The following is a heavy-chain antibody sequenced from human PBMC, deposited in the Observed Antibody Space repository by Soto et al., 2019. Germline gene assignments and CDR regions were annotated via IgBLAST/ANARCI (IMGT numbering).Heavy chain of an antibody. D-gene: IGHD7-27*01. V-gene: IGHV4-30-4*01. CDR1: GGSIRNVNYC. CDR3: ARGPSGDKVDY. J-gene: IGHJ4*02. Sequence: QVQVQESGPGLVKPSETLSLTCTVSGGSIRNVNYCWSWVRQSPDKGLEWSGHIYDGGITYNNPSLNGRVTISIDTSKNQCSLRLSSVTATDTAVYYCARGPSGDKVDYWGQGILVTVSS. CDR2: IYDGGIT.